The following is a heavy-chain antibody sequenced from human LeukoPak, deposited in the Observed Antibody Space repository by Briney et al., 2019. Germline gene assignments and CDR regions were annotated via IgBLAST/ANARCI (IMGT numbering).Heavy chain of an antibody. CDR1: GYSISSGYY. D-gene: IGHD3-10*01. J-gene: IGHJ2*01. CDR2: IFHSGST. Sequence: PSETLSLTCTVSGYSISSGYYWAWIRQPPGKGLEWIGSIFHSGSTYYSPSLKSRLTISVDTSKNEFSLILTSVTAADTAQYYCARHLYYSASAFWYIDLWGRGTLVIVSP. V-gene: IGHV4-38-2*02. CDR3: ARHLYYSASAFWYIDL.